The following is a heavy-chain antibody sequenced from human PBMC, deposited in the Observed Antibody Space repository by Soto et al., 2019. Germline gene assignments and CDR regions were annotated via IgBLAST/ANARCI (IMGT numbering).Heavy chain of an antibody. Sequence: GGSLRLSCAASGFTVSSNYMSWVRQAPGKGLEWVSVIYSCGSTYYADSVKGRFTISRDNSKNTLYLQMNSLRAEDTAVYYWAREGAPEYYFDYWGQGTLVTVSS. CDR3: AREGAPEYYFDY. V-gene: IGHV3-66*01. CDR2: IYSCGST. J-gene: IGHJ4*02. D-gene: IGHD1-26*01. CDR1: GFTVSSNY.